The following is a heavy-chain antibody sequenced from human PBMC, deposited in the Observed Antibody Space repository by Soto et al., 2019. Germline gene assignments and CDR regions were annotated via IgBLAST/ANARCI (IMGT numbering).Heavy chain of an antibody. J-gene: IGHJ3*02. CDR2: IYHSGST. CDR3: GRVWGGAFDI. D-gene: IGHD3-10*01. CDR1: AASITSINL. Sequence: SKTLSLTGGVSAASITSINLWGWVGHPPGKGLEWIGEIYHSGSTNYNPSLQSSVTISVDKSKKKFYLKLSSVTGADTAVYYCGRVWGGAFDIWGQGTMVTVSS. V-gene: IGHV4-4*02.